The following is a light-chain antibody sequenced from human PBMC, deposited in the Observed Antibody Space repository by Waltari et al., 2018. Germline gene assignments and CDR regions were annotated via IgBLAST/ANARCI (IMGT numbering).Light chain of an antibody. V-gene: IGLV2-14*03. CDR2: VAI. CDR3: ASYTSSSTWM. J-gene: IGLJ3*02. CDR1: SRDTVDYNH. Sequence: QSVLTQPASVSGSPGQSVTISCTAASRDTVDYNHVTLYQGHVSWYQHHAGQGPKLIFFVAIKRPSGVSNLFSGSRSTKAASLTISGLQAEDEALYCCASYTSSSTWMFGGGTKVTVL.